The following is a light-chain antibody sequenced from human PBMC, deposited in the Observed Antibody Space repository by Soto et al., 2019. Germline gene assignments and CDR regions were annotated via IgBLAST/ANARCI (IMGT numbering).Light chain of an antibody. CDR1: SSDVGGYNY. J-gene: IGLJ1*01. V-gene: IGLV2-11*01. Sequence: QSALTQPRSVSGSHGQSVTISCTGTSSDVGGYNYVSWYQQHPGKAPKLMIYDVSKRPSGVPDRFSGSKSGNTASLTSSGLQAEDEADYYCCSYAGSYTLYVFGTGTKLTVL. CDR2: DVS. CDR3: CSYAGSYTLYV.